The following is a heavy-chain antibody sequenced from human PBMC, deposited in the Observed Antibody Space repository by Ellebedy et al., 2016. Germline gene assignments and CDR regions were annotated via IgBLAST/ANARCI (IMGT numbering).Heavy chain of an antibody. CDR1: GFTFDDYA. J-gene: IGHJ3*02. Sequence: GGSLRLXXAASGFTFDDYAMHWVRQVQGKGLEWVSGISWNSGSIGYADSVKGRFTISRDNAKNSLYLQMNSLRAEDTALYYCAKVEGMDTAMVDDAFDIWGQGTMVTVSS. V-gene: IGHV3-9*01. CDR3: AKVEGMDTAMVDDAFDI. D-gene: IGHD5-18*01. CDR2: ISWNSGSI.